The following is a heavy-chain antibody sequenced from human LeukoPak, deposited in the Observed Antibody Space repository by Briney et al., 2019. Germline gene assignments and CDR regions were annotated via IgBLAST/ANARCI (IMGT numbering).Heavy chain of an antibody. CDR3: ARGLGMAAVGRFVNYFDY. V-gene: IGHV3-21*01. Sequence: PGGSLRLSCAASGLTFSGYTMNWVRQAPGKGLEWVSSISSSSSYIYYADSVKGRFTISRDNAKNSLYLQMNSLRAEDTAVYYCARGLGMAAVGRFVNYFDYWGQGTLVAVSS. CDR2: ISSSSSYI. J-gene: IGHJ4*02. D-gene: IGHD6-13*01. CDR1: GLTFSGYT.